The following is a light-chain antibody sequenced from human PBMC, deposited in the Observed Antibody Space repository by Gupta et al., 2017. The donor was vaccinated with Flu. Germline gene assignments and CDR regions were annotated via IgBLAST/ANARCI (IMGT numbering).Light chain of an antibody. J-gene: IGLJ1*01. Sequence: QSVLTQPPPASETPGQRVTISCSGSSSNIGTNNVNWYLHRPGTAPKLLIYYDNQRPSGVPDRISGSKSGTSASLAISGLQSEDEADYYCAAWDDSLNGDVFGTGTKVTVL. CDR1: SSNIGTNN. V-gene: IGLV1-44*01. CDR3: AAWDDSLNGDV. CDR2: YDN.